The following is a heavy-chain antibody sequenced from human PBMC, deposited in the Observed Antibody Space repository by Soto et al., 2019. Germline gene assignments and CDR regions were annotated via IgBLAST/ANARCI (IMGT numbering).Heavy chain of an antibody. V-gene: IGHV4-39*01. CDR2: IYYSGST. J-gene: IGHJ6*03. CDR1: GGSISSSSYY. D-gene: IGHD3-3*01. Sequence: QLQLQESGPGLVKPSETLSLTCTVSGGSISSSSYYWGWIRQPPGKGLEWIGSIYYSGSTYYNPSLKSRVTISVHTSKNQFSLKLSSVTAADTAVYYCASRAYYDFWRVLPPVNYYYYMDVWGKGTTVTVSS. CDR3: ASRAYYDFWRVLPPVNYYYYMDV.